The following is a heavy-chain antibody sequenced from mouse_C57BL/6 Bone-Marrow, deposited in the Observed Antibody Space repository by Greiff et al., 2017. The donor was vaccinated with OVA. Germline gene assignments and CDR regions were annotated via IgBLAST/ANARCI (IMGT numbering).Heavy chain of an antibody. CDR2: IYPGSGST. V-gene: IGHV1-55*01. D-gene: IGHD2-2*01. Sequence: VQLQQPGAELVKPGASVKMSCKASGYTFTSYWITWVKQRPGQGLEWIGDIYPGSGSTNYTEKFKSKATLTVDTSSSTAYMQLSSLTSEDSAVYYCAKAIYYGFYAMDYWGQGTSVTVSS. J-gene: IGHJ4*01. CDR3: AKAIYYGFYAMDY. CDR1: GYTFTSYW.